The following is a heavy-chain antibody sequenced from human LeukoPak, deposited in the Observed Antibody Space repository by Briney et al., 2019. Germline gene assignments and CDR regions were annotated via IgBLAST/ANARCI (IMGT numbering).Heavy chain of an antibody. CDR3: YLAGHYGDYGGNDY. Sequence: GGSLRLSCAASGFTVSSNYMSWVRQAPGKGLEWVSVIYSGGSTYYADSVKGRFTISRDNSKNTLYLQMNSLRAEDTAVYYCYLAGHYGDYGGNDYWGQGTLVTVSS. V-gene: IGHV3-53*01. CDR2: IYSGGST. D-gene: IGHD4-17*01. J-gene: IGHJ4*02. CDR1: GFTVSSNY.